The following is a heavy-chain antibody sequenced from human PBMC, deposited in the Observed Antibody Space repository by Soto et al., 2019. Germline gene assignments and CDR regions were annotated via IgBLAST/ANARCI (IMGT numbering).Heavy chain of an antibody. CDR2: IYSGGTT. J-gene: IGHJ2*01. CDR3: GRVDWYCYFDL. CDR1: VFSVSSNY. Sequence: EVQLVESVGGLVQPGGSLRLSCAASVFSVSSNYMSWVRQVPGKGREWGSVIYSGGTTYYADSVKGRFIISRDNSKNTLYLQMNSLRAEDTAVYYCGRVDWYCYFDLWGRGTLVTVSA. V-gene: IGHV3-66*01. D-gene: IGHD3-9*01.